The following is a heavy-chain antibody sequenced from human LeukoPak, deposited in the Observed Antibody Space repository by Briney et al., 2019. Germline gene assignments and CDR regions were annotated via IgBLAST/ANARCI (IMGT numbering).Heavy chain of an antibody. CDR1: GFTFNTFA. Sequence: GGSLRLSCAATGFTFNTFAMTWVRQAPGKGLEWVSSITGTHYTTYNTDSVKGRFTISRDNSKNTLYLQMNGLRADDTAVYYCTKDPNGDYVGAFDPWGQGTLVTVSS. CDR3: TKDPNGDYVGAFDP. D-gene: IGHD4-17*01. J-gene: IGHJ5*02. V-gene: IGHV3-23*01. CDR2: ITGTHYTT.